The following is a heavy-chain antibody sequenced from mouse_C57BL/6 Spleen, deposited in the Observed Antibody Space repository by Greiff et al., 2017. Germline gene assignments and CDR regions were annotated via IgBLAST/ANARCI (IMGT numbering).Heavy chain of an antibody. CDR1: GFTFSSYA. V-gene: IGHV5-4*01. D-gene: IGHD2-3*01. CDR3: ARDDYEGYPWYFDV. J-gene: IGHJ1*03. Sequence: EVKLVESGGGLVKPGGSLKLSCAASGFTFSSYAMSWVRQTPEKRLEWVATISDGGSYTYYPDNVKGRFTISRDNAKNNLYLQMSHLKSEDTAIYYCARDDYEGYPWYFDVWGTGTTVTVSS. CDR2: ISDGGSYT.